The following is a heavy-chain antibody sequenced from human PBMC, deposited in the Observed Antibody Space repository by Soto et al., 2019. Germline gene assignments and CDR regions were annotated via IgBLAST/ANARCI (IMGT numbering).Heavy chain of an antibody. J-gene: IGHJ4*02. CDR3: ARVWVPYYRSSCTLFAY. Sequence: QVQLVQSGAEVKKPGSSVKVSCKASGGTFSSYTISWVRQAPGQGLEWMGRIIPILGIANYAQKFQGRVTITADNSPSTADMELSSLSSEATAVYYCARVWVPYYRSSCTLFAYWGQGTLVTVSS. D-gene: IGHD6-13*01. CDR1: GGTFSSYT. CDR2: IIPILGIA. V-gene: IGHV1-69*02.